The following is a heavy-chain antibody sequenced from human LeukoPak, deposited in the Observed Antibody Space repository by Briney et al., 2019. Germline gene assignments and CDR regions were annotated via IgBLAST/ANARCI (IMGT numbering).Heavy chain of an antibody. CDR1: GYTFTSYY. J-gene: IGHJ4*02. V-gene: IGHV1-46*01. Sequence: ASVKVSCKASGYTFTSYYMHWVRQAPGQGLERMGIINPSGGSTSYAQKFQGRVTMTRDTSTSTVYMELSSLRSEDTAVYYCARDLTPMPYSSPSNYFDYWGQGTLVIVSS. CDR3: ARDLTPMPYSSPSNYFDY. CDR2: INPSGGST. D-gene: IGHD6-19*01.